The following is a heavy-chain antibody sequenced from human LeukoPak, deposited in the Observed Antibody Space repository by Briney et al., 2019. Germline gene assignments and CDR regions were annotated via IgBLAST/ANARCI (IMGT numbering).Heavy chain of an antibody. CDR1: GFTFDDYA. Sequence: GGSLRLSCAASGFTFDDYAMHWVRQAPGKGLEWVSGISWNSGSIGYADSVKGRFTISRDNAKNSLYLQMNSLRAEDTALYYCAKENSYYDILTGYYIERPLYFDYWGQGTLVTVSS. CDR3: AKENSYYDILTGYYIERPLYFDY. V-gene: IGHV3-9*01. CDR2: ISWNSGSI. J-gene: IGHJ4*02. D-gene: IGHD3-9*01.